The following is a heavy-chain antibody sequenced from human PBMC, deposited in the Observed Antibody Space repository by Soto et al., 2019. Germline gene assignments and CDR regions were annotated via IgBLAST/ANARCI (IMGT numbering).Heavy chain of an antibody. Sequence: PGGSLRLSCAASGFTFSSYSVTWVRQAPGKGLEWVSSISSTSNYIYYASSVRGRFTISRDNAKNSLYLEMDSLRAEDTAIYYCARDDYGPYHFYGLDVWGQGTTVTVSS. D-gene: IGHD3-10*01. CDR3: ARDDYGPYHFYGLDV. CDR1: GFTFSSYS. J-gene: IGHJ6*02. V-gene: IGHV3-21*06. CDR2: ISSTSNYI.